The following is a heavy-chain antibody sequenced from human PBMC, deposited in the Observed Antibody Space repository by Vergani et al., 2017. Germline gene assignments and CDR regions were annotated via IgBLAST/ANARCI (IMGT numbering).Heavy chain of an antibody. D-gene: IGHD2-2*02. Sequence: EVQLVESGGGLVQPGGSLRLSCAASGFTFSSYAMHWVRQAPGKGLEYVSAISSNGGSTYYANSVKGRFTISRDNSKNTLYLQMGSLRAEDMAVYYCARYPARRYCSSTSCYNYYMDVWGKGTTVTVSS. J-gene: IGHJ6*03. CDR2: ISSNGGST. V-gene: IGHV3-64*01. CDR3: ARYPARRYCSSTSCYNYYMDV. CDR1: GFTFSSYA.